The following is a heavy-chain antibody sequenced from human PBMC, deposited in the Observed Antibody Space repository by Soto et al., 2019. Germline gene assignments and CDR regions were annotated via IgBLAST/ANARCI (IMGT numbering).Heavy chain of an antibody. J-gene: IGHJ6*02. CDR1: GFTFTSSA. Sequence: ASVKVSCKASGFTFTSSAVQWVRQARGQRLEWIGWIVVGSGNTNYAQKFQERVTITRDMSTSTAYMELSSLRSEDTAVYYCAADRTYYYGMDVWGQGTTVTVSS. V-gene: IGHV1-58*01. CDR2: IVVGSGNT. CDR3: AADRTYYYGMDV.